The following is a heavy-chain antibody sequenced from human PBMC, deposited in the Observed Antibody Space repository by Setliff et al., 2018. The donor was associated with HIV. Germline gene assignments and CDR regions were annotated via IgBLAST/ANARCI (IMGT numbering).Heavy chain of an antibody. CDR2: IDPSNSNT. CDR3: ARLPSVRGGATSSFDY. Sequence: GESLKISCKGSGYSFTSYWISWVRQMPGKGLEWMGRIDPSNSNTNYSPSFQGHVTIPADKSISTAYLQWSSLKASDTAMYYCARLPSVRGGATSSFDYWGQGTLVTVSS. V-gene: IGHV5-10-1*01. CDR1: GYSFTSYW. D-gene: IGHD1-26*01. J-gene: IGHJ4*02.